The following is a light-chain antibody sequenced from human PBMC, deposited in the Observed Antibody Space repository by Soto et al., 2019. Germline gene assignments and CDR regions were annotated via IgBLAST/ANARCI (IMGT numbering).Light chain of an antibody. Sequence: QSVLTQPASVSGSPGQSITISCTGTSSDVGGYNYVSWYQQHPGKAPKLMIYEVSNRPSGVSNRFSGSKSGNTASLTISGLHAEDEADYYCSSYTSSSTRVVFGGGTKVTVL. V-gene: IGLV2-14*01. CDR3: SSYTSSSTRVV. CDR2: EVS. J-gene: IGLJ2*01. CDR1: SSDVGGYNY.